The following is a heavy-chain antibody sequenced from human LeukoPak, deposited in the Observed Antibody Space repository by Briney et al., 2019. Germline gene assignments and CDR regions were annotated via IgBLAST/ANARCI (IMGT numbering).Heavy chain of an antibody. CDR3: AKDADIYGSQYYFDH. D-gene: IGHD5-18*01. CDR1: GLTFSTYG. V-gene: IGHV3-30*18. CDR2: ISDDARDQ. Sequence: PGGSLRLSCAASGLTFSTYGMHWVRQAPGKGLEWVTVISDDARDQYYVDSVKGRFTISRDNLKNTVFLQMTSMRPEDTAVYYCAKDADIYGSQYYFDHWGQGTPVTVSS. J-gene: IGHJ4*02.